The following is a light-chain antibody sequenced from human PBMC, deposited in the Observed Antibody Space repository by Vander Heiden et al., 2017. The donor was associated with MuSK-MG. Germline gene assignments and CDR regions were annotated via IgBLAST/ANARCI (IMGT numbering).Light chain of an antibody. Sequence: DITQSRSSLAASSGDTVPITCRRSQVISNEFAWYQQPPGTAPKRLVYASSIVQSGVPSRCSGSGSGTEFTLTISSLQPEDFATYYCLKYKSLPWTFGQGTKVEI. CDR3: LKYKSLPWT. J-gene: IGKJ1*01. V-gene: IGKV1-17*01. CDR2: ASS. CDR1: QVISNE.